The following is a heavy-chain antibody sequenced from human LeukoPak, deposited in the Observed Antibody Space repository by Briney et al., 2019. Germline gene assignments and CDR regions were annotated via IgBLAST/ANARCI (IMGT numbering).Heavy chain of an antibody. CDR2: IYYSGST. CDR1: GVSISSYY. J-gene: IGHJ4*02. D-gene: IGHD3-22*01. Sequence: PSETLSLTCSVSGVSISSYYWSWIRQPPGKGLEWLGYIYYSGSTNYNPSLKSRVTISVDTSKNQFSLKLSSVTAADTAVYYCAGGRRRYYDSSGFPKKAGDYFDYWGQGTLVTVSS. V-gene: IGHV4-59*01. CDR3: AGGRRRYYDSSGFPKKAGDYFDY.